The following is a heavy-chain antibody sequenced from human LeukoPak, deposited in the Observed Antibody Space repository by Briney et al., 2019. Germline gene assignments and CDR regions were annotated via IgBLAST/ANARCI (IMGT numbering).Heavy chain of an antibody. CDR1: GYTFTSYD. CDR3: ARGGPYCSSTSCYNWFDP. D-gene: IGHD2-2*01. V-gene: IGHV1-8*01. CDR2: MNPNSGNT. J-gene: IGHJ5*02. Sequence: ASVKVSCKASGYTFTSYDINWVRQATGQGLEWMGWMNPNSGNTGYAQKFQGRVTMTRNTSISTAYMELSSLRSEDTAVYYCARGGPYCSSTSCYNWFDPWRQGTLVTVSS.